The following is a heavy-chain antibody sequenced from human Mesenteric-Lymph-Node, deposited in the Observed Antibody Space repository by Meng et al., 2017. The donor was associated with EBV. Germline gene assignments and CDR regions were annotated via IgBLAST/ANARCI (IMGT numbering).Heavy chain of an antibody. CDR2: INHRRDT. CDR3: GGGYISGVPDFDY. J-gene: IGHJ4*02. D-gene: IGHD3-10*01. Sequence: QLLPWGAGLLKPSETLSPTCAVSGGSFSGFYWSWIRQSPGKGLEWIGEINHRRDTNYHPSLKSRVTISLDASKNQFSLKLTSVTAADTAVYYCGGGYISGVPDFDYWGQGTLVTVSS. CDR1: GGSFSGFY. V-gene: IGHV4-34*02.